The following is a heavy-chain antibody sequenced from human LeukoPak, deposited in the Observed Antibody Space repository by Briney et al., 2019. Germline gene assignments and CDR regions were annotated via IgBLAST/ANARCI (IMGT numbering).Heavy chain of an antibody. Sequence: PGGSLRLSCAASGFTFSSYAMSWVRQAPGKGLEWVSAIIGSGGSTYYAASVKGRFTISRDNSKNTLCLQMNSLRAEDTAIYYCAKLLFGGVIVPIDYWGQGTLVTVSS. V-gene: IGHV3-23*01. CDR3: AKLLFGGVIVPIDY. CDR2: IIGSGGST. CDR1: GFTFSSYA. J-gene: IGHJ4*02. D-gene: IGHD3-16*02.